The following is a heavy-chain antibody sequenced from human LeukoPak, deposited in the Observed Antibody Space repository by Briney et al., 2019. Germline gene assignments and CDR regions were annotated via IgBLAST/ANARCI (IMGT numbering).Heavy chain of an antibody. J-gene: IGHJ4*02. V-gene: IGHV2-5*02. Sequence: DSGPTLCKATQTLTLICTFSGLSLSTNGMGVGWIRQPPGKALEWLALIYWDDDKRYSPSLKTRLTITKDTSKNQVVLTLTNMDPVDTATYYCAHTRGGKETGHFDYWGQGTLATVSS. D-gene: IGHD4-23*01. CDR1: GLSLSTNGMG. CDR2: IYWDDDK. CDR3: AHTRGGKETGHFDY.